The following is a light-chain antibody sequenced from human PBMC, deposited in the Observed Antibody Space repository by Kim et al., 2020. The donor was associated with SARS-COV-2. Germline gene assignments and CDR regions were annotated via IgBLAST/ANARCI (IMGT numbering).Light chain of an antibody. V-gene: IGKV3-15*01. CDR3: QQYNKWPLT. J-gene: IGKJ4*01. Sequence: IVMTQSPGTLSVSPGEGATLSCWASQSVSRDLAWYQQKPGQAPRLLIYDASSRATGIPARFSGSGSGTDFTPTISTLQSADSAVYHCQQYNKWPLTFGGGTKVDIK. CDR2: DAS. CDR1: QSVSRD.